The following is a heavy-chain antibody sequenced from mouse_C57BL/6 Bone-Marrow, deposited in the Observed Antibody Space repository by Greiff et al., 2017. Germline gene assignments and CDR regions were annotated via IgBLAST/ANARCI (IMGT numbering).Heavy chain of an antibody. CDR1: GYTFTDYN. J-gene: IGHJ2*01. CDR2: INPNNGGT. V-gene: IGHV1-18*01. D-gene: IGHD2-4*01. CDR3: ARGIYYDYLYYFHY. Sequence: EVQLQESGPELVKPGASVKIPCKASGYTFTDYNMDWVKQSHGKSLEWIGDINPNNGGTIYNQKFKGKATLTVDKSSSTAYMELRSLTSEDTAVYYCARGIYYDYLYYFHYWGQGTTLTVSS.